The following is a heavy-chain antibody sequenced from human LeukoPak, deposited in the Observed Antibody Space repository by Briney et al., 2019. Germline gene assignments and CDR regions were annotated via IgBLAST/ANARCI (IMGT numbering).Heavy chain of an antibody. J-gene: IGHJ4*02. CDR2: IKQDGSEK. Sequence: GGSLRLSCAASGFTFTKYWMTWVRQAPGKGLEWVANIKQDGSEKFYVDSVKGRFTISRDNAKNSLYLQMNSLRAEDTAVYYCARVSPYSSSLRYYDYWGQGTLVTVSS. CDR3: ARVSPYSSSLRYYDY. CDR1: GFTFTKYW. V-gene: IGHV3-7*01. D-gene: IGHD6-6*01.